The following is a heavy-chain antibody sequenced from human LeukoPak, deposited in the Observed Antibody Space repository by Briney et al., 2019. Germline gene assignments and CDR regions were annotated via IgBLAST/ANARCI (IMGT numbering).Heavy chain of an antibody. V-gene: IGHV4-4*07. CDR2: TYTCGST. Sequence: SETLSLTCTVSGGTISRYYWICLRQPAGKGLEWIGRTYTCGSTNYNPSLKSRVTMSVDTSKNQFSLKLSSVTAAETAVYYCAGHPEVLRYVVWLSQAFVIWAQGTLLIVSS. CDR3: AGHPEVLRYVVWLSQAFVI. D-gene: IGHD3-9*01. J-gene: IGHJ3*02. CDR1: GGTISRYY.